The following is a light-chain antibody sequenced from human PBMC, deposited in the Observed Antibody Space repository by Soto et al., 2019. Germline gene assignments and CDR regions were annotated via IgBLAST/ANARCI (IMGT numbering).Light chain of an antibody. CDR1: QYVSNK. Sequence: EIVMTQSPAPLSVSPGETATLSCKSSQYVSNKVAWYQQKPGQAPRLLILGASTRATGVPARFSGSGSGTEFTLSISSLQSEDFAVYYCKQYKEWPPFTFGQGTKVDIK. J-gene: IGKJ1*01. CDR2: GAS. CDR3: KQYKEWPPFT. V-gene: IGKV3-15*01.